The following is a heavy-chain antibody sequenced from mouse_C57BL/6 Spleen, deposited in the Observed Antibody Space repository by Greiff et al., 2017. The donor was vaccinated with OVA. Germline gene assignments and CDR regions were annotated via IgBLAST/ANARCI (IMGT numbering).Heavy chain of an antibody. D-gene: IGHD3-2*02. J-gene: IGHJ4*01. CDR2: IYPGDGDT. CDR1: GYAFSSSW. V-gene: IGHV1-82*01. CDR3: ARGAQAGAMDY. Sequence: QVQLQQSGPELVKPGASVKISCKASGYAFSSSWMNWVKQRPGKGLEWIGRIYPGDGDTNYNGKFKGKATLTADKSSSTAYMQLSSLTSEDSAVYFCARGAQAGAMDYWGQGTSVTVSS.